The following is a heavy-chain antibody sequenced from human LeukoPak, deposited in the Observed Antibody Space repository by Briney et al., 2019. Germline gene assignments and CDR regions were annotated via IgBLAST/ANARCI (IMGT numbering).Heavy chain of an antibody. J-gene: IGHJ4*02. CDR3: AKDHGSSDWYYFDY. Sequence: GGSLRLSCAGSGFTLSSNWMHWVRQAPGKGLVWVARFYSDGGRTNYADSVKGRFTISGDNAKNTQYLQMNTLRADDTAVYYCAKDHGSSDWYYFDYWGQGTLVTVSS. D-gene: IGHD6-13*01. CDR2: FYSDGGRT. V-gene: IGHV3-74*01. CDR1: GFTLSSNW.